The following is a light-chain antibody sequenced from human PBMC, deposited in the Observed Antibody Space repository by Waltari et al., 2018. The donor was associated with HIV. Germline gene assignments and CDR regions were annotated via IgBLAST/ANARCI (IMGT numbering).Light chain of an antibody. CDR1: SRDIGGYNY. J-gene: IGLJ1*01. CDR2: EVT. Sequence: QSALTQPASVSGSPGQSITISCTGTSRDIGGYNYVSWSQQHPDKAPKLMIYEVTNRPSGVSNRFSGSKSGNTASLTISGLQAEDEADYYCSSFTSSSTLFYVFGTGTKVTVL. CDR3: SSFTSSSTLFYV. V-gene: IGLV2-14*01.